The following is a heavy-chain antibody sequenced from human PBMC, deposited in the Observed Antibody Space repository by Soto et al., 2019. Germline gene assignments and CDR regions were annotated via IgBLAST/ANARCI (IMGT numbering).Heavy chain of an antibody. J-gene: IGHJ3*02. V-gene: IGHV4-31*03. Sequence: TLSLTCTVSGGSISSGGYYWSWIRQHPGKGLEWIGYIYYSGSTYYNPSLKSRVTISVDTSKNQFSLKLSSVTAADTAVYYCARDSPPPYGDYPPAFDIWGQGTMVTV. CDR2: IYYSGST. CDR3: ARDSPPPYGDYPPAFDI. D-gene: IGHD4-17*01. CDR1: GGSISSGGYY.